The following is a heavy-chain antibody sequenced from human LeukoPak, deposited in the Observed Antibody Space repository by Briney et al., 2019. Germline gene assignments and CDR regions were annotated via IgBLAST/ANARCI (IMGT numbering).Heavy chain of an antibody. V-gene: IGHV3-21*01. J-gene: IGHJ3*02. CDR3: ARYPHTYYDILTGYLGSAFDI. CDR1: GFTFSSYS. Sequence: GGSLRLSCAASGFTFSSYSMNWVRQAPGKGLEWVSSISSRSSYIYYADSVKGRFTISRDNAKNSLYLQMNSLRAEDTAVYYCARYPHTYYDILTGYLGSAFDIWGQGTMVTVSS. CDR2: ISSRSSYI. D-gene: IGHD3-9*01.